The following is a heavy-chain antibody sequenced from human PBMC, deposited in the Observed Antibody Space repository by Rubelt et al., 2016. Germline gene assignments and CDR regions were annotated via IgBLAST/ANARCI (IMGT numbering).Heavy chain of an antibody. CDR2: IYYSGST. V-gene: IGHV4-39*07. Sequence: QLQLQESGPGLVKPSETLSLTCTVSGGSISSSSYYWGWIRQPPGKGLEWIGSIYYSGSTYYNPSLKSRVTISVDTSKNQFSLKLSPVTAADTAVYYCARDPRAGTTSFDYWGQGTLVTVSS. D-gene: IGHD1-7*01. CDR1: GGSISSSSYY. CDR3: ARDPRAGTTSFDY. J-gene: IGHJ4*02.